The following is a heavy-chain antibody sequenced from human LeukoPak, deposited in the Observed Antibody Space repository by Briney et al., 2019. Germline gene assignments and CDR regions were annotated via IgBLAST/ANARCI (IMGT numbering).Heavy chain of an antibody. V-gene: IGHV3-48*01. J-gene: IGHJ6*03. CDR1: GFTFSSYS. CDR3: ASGIVVVPADYYYYMDV. Sequence: GSLRLSCAASGFTFSSYSMNWVRQAPGKGLEWVSYISSSSSTIYYADSVKGRFTISRDNAKNSLYLQMNSLRAEDTAAYYCASGIVVVPADYYYYMDVWGKGTTVTVSS. D-gene: IGHD2-2*01. CDR2: ISSSSSTI.